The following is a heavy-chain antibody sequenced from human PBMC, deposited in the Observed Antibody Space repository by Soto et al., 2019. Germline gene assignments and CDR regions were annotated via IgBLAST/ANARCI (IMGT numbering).Heavy chain of an antibody. D-gene: IGHD3-10*01. CDR3: ARERYYYGSGDY. V-gene: IGHV3-7*01. Sequence: GGSLRLSCAASGFTFSSYWMSWVRQAPGKGLEWVANIKEDGSEKNYVDSVKGQFTISRDNAKNSLYLQMNSLRAEDTAVYYCARERYYYGSGDYWGQETLVTVSS. CDR1: GFTFSSYW. J-gene: IGHJ4*02. CDR2: IKEDGSEK.